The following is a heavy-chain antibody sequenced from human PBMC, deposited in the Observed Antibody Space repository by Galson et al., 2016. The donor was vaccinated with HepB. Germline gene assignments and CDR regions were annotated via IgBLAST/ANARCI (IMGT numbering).Heavy chain of an antibody. Sequence: SLRLSCAASGFAFSNYAMTWVRQIPGRRLEWVAGTSSSANSIYYADSVKGRFTISRDNSINTLFLYMNSLRAEDTAVYYCAKDPKGYSGYGLFDYWGQGTLVTVSS. CDR2: TSSSANSI. V-gene: IGHV3-23*01. CDR3: AKDPKGYSGYGLFDY. D-gene: IGHD5-12*01. J-gene: IGHJ4*02. CDR1: GFAFSNYA.